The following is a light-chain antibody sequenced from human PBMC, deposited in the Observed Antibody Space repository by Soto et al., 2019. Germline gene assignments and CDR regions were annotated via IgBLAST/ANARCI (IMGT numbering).Light chain of an antibody. J-gene: IGKJ1*01. CDR1: QRISRW. CDR3: QHYNSYSEA. V-gene: IGKV1-5*03. Sequence: IHVTQSPSTLSASVGDRVTITCRANQRISRWLAWYQQKPGKAPKLLIYKASTLKSGVPSRFSGSGSGTEFTLTISSLQPDDFATYYCQHYNSYSEAFGQGTKVDI. CDR2: KAS.